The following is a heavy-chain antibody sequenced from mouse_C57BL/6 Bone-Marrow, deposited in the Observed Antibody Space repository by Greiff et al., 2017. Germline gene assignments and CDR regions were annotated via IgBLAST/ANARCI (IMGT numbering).Heavy chain of an antibody. CDR3: PYDYDGYFDY. CDR1: GFNIKDAY. D-gene: IGHD2-4*01. V-gene: IGHV14-4*01. J-gene: IGHJ2*01. CDR2: IDPENGDT. Sequence: VQLQQSGAELVRPGASVKLSCTASGFNIKDAYMHWVKQRPEPGLEWIGWIDPENGDTEYASEFKGKATITADTSSNTDYLQLSSLTSEDTAVYYCPYDYDGYFDYWGKGDTLTV.